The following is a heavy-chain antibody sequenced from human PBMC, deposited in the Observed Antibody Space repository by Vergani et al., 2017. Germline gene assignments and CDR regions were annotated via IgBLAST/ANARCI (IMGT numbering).Heavy chain of an antibody. CDR2: ISSSSSTI. CDR3: AREENTYYYDSSGYSGYPDY. Sequence: EVQLVESGGGLVQPGGSLRLSCAASGFTFSSYSMNWVRQAPGKGLEWVSYISSSSSTIYYADSVKGRLTISRDNAKNALYLQMNSLRAEDTAVYYCAREENTYYYDSSGYSGYPDYWGQGTLVTVSS. CDR1: GFTFSSYS. D-gene: IGHD3-22*01. J-gene: IGHJ4*02. V-gene: IGHV3-48*04.